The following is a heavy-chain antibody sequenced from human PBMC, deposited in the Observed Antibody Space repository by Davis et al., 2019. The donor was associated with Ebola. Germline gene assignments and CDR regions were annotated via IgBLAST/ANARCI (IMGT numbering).Heavy chain of an antibody. CDR1: GFTFSSYW. Sequence: GGSLRLSCAASGFTFSSYWMHWVRQAPGKGLVWVSRINSDGSSTSHADSVKGRFTISRDNVKNTVQLQMNSLRVEDTAVYYCVSLVTTMYAFDMWGQGTMVTVSS. D-gene: IGHD5-12*01. CDR2: INSDGSST. V-gene: IGHV3-74*01. CDR3: VSLVTTMYAFDM. J-gene: IGHJ3*02.